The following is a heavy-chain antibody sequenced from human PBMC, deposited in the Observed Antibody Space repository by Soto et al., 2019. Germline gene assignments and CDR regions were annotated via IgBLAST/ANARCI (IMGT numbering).Heavy chain of an antibody. CDR3: ERELKFGQADY. CDR1: GGSISSYD. CDR2: IYTSGSN. D-gene: IGHD3-10*01. J-gene: IGHJ4*02. Sequence: SETLTLTGTVSGGSISSYDWTWIRQPSGKGLEWIGRIYTSGSNTYNTYLKSRVNSSGEKLPNQVSRNLTSLTSADTSVYYCERELKFGQADYWGQGSQVTVSS. V-gene: IGHV4-4*07.